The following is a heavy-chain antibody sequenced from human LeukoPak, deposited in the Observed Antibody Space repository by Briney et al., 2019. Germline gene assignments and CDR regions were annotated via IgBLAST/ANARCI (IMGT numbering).Heavy chain of an antibody. D-gene: IGHD3-10*01. CDR3: ARESNKVVRGVIITHAFDY. CDR2: IYYSGST. J-gene: IGHJ4*02. V-gene: IGHV4-30-4*08. Sequence: SETLSLTCTVSGGSISSGDYYWSWIRQPPGKGLEWIGYIYYSGSTYYNPSLKSRVAVSVDTSKNQFSQKLSSVTAADAAVYYCARESNKVVRGVIITHAFDYWGQGTLVTVSS. CDR1: GGSISSGDYY.